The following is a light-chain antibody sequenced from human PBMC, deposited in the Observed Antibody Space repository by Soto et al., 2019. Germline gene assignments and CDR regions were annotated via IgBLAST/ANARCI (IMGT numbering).Light chain of an antibody. CDR3: HEYDRSHRT. J-gene: IGKJ1*01. Sequence: ENQVTQSPSTXSASVGETATRSWGESKSVSRHLDWYKKETGQDXRXXTSGESNRATGIQERLSGSGSGTDFNLTIGVLEPEDFAVYYCHEYDRSHRTFGQGKEVDI. CDR2: GES. CDR1: KSVSRH. V-gene: IGKV3-20*01.